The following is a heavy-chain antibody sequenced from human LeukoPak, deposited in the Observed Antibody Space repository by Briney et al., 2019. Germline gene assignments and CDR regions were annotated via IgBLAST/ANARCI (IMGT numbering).Heavy chain of an antibody. CDR3: VEWGYYDSSGSVM. CDR2: ISSNGGST. V-gene: IGHV3-64D*06. Sequence: PGGSLRLSCSASGFTFSSYAMHWVRQAPGKGLEYVSAISSNGGSTYYADSVKGRFTISRDNSKNTLYLQMSSLRAEDTAVYYCVEWGYYDSSGSVMGGQGTLVTVSS. D-gene: IGHD3-22*01. J-gene: IGHJ4*02. CDR1: GFTFSSYA.